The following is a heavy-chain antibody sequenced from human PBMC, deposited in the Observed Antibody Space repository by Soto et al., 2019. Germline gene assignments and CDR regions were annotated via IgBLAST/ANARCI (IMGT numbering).Heavy chain of an antibody. J-gene: IGHJ3*02. CDR1: GGSISSYY. V-gene: IGHV4-59*01. D-gene: IGHD3-22*01. Sequence: SETLSLTCTVSGGSISSYYWSWIRQPPGKGLEWIGYIYYSGSTNYNPSLKSRITISVDTSKNQFSLRLSSVTAADTAVYYCARMIYYDSSGLDAFDIWGQGTMVTVSS. CDR3: ARMIYYDSSGLDAFDI. CDR2: IYYSGST.